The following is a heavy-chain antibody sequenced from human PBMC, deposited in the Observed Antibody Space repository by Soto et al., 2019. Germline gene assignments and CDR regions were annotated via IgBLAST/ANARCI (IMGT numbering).Heavy chain of an antibody. CDR3: ARGFGGYCSGGSCSYTGFFDY. J-gene: IGHJ4*02. CDR1: GYTFTSYG. Sequence: QVQLVQSGAEVKKPGASVKVSCKASGYTFTSYGISWVRQAPGQGLEWMGWISAYNGNTNYAQKLQGRVTITTDTSTSTAYMELRSLRSDDTAVYYCARGFGGYCSGGSCSYTGFFDYWGQGTLVTVSS. CDR2: ISAYNGNT. D-gene: IGHD2-15*01. V-gene: IGHV1-18*01.